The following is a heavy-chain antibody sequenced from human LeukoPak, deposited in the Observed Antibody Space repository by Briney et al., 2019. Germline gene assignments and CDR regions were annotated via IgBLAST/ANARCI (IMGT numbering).Heavy chain of an antibody. CDR1: GGSFSGYY. J-gene: IGHJ6*04. CDR3: ARGRITMVRGVRRYYGMDV. D-gene: IGHD3-10*01. Sequence: SETLSLTCAAYGGSFSGYYWSWIRQPPGKGLEWIGEINHSGSTNYNPSLKSRVTISVDTSKNQFSLKLSSVTAADTAVYYCARGRITMVRGVRRYYGMDVWGKGTTVTVSS. V-gene: IGHV4-34*01. CDR2: INHSGST.